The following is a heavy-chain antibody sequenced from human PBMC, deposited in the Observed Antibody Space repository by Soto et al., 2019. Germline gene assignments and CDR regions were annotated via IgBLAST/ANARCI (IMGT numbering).Heavy chain of an antibody. J-gene: IGHJ4*02. Sequence: GGSLRLSCAASVFTFDDYAMHWVRQAPGKGLEWVSGISWNSGSIGYADSVKGRFTISRDNAKNSLYLQMNSLRAEDTALYYCAKTLAGATTPFDYWGQGTLVTVSS. CDR1: VFTFDDYA. CDR2: ISWNSGSI. D-gene: IGHD1-26*01. V-gene: IGHV3-9*01. CDR3: AKTLAGATTPFDY.